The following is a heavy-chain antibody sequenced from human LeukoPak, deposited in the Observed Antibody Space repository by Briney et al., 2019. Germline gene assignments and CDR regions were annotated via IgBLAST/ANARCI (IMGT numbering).Heavy chain of an antibody. D-gene: IGHD3-10*01. V-gene: IGHV3-74*01. J-gene: IGHJ4*02. CDR3: ARGVGSGSYSDY. Sequence: GGSLRLSCGASGFTFSSYWMHWVRQAPGKGLVWVSRVNSDGSSTSYADSVKGRFTISRDNAKNTVYLQMNSLRAEDTAVYYCARGVGSGSYSDYWGQGTLVTVSS. CDR2: VNSDGSST. CDR1: GFTFSSYW.